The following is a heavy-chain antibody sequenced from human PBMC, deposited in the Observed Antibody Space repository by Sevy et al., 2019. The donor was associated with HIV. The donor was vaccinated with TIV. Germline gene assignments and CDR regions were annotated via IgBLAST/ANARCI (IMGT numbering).Heavy chain of an antibody. Sequence: GGSLRLSCAASGFTFSKYSMSWVRQPPGKGLEWVSTLSFGWGEINYADSGKGRFTISRDNSKSSVYRQMNNLRPEDTAVYYCAREGCTKPHDYWGQGTLVTVSS. CDR1: GFTFSKYS. CDR3: AREGCTKPHDY. CDR2: LSFGWGEI. D-gene: IGHD2-8*01. J-gene: IGHJ4*02. V-gene: IGHV3-23*01.